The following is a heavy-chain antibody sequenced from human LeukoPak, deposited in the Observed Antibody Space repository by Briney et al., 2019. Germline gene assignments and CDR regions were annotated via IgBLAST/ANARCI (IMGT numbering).Heavy chain of an antibody. J-gene: IGHJ3*02. CDR3: ARQGSTTGTSGAFDI. Sequence: GESLKISCKGSGYSFTSDWIGWVRQMPGKGLEWMGSIYPDDSDTRYSPSFEGQVTISADKSISTAYLQWSSLKASDTAMYYCARQGSTTGTSGAFDIWGQGTMVTVSS. CDR1: GYSFTSDW. D-gene: IGHD1-1*01. V-gene: IGHV5-51*01. CDR2: IYPDDSDT.